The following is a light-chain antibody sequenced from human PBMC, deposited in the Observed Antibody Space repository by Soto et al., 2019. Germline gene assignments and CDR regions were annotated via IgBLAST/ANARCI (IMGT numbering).Light chain of an antibody. J-gene: IGKJ2*01. V-gene: IGKV2-28*01. CDR3: MQALQTPGYA. CDR2: LGS. Sequence: DIVMTQSPLSLPVTPGEPASISCRSSQSLLHSNGYNYLDWYLQKPGQSPQLLIYLGSNRASGVPDRFSGSGSGTDFRLKISRVEAEDVGVYYWMQALQTPGYAFGQGTKLEIK. CDR1: QSLLHSNGYNY.